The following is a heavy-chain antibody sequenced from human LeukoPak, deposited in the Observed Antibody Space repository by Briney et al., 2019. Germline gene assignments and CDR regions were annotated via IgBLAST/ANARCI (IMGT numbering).Heavy chain of an antibody. D-gene: IGHD1-1*01. CDR2: IYYSGST. CDR1: GGSISSYY. J-gene: IGHJ4*02. V-gene: IGHV4-59*01. CDR3: ARGEGWKGYFDY. Sequence: SETLSLTCTVSGGSISSYYWSWIRQPPGKGLEWIGYIYYSGSTNYNPSLKSRVTISVDTSKNQFSLKLSSVTAADTAVYYCARGEGWKGYFDYWGQGTLVTVSS.